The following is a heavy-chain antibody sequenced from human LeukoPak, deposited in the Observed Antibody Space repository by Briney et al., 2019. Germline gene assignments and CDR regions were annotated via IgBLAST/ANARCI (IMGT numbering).Heavy chain of an antibody. V-gene: IGHV3-74*01. CDR3: ATIGLGAY. Sequence: PGGSLRLSCAASGFTFSTYWMHWVRLAPGKGLVWVSRISSDGGSTTYADSVKGRFTISRDNAKSTVYLQMNSLRAEVSAVYYCATIGLGAYWGQGTLVTVSS. CDR1: GFTFSTYW. D-gene: IGHD3/OR15-3a*01. CDR2: ISSDGGST. J-gene: IGHJ4*02.